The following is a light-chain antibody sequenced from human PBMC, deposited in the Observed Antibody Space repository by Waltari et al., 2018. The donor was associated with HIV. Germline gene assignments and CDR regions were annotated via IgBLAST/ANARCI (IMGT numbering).Light chain of an antibody. CDR1: QSVLFSSNNKNY. Sequence: DIVMSQSPDSLAVSLGERATINCKSSQSVLFSSNNKNYLAWYQQKPGEPPKLLIYWASTREFGVPDRFSGSGSGTDFTLTISSLQAEDVAVYYCQHYNDWPLLSTFGQGTKLEIK. J-gene: IGKJ2*01. CDR3: QHYNDWPLLST. CDR2: WAS. V-gene: IGKV4-1*01.